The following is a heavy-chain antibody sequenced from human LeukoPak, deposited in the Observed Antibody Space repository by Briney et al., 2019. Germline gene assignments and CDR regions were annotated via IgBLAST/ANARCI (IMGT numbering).Heavy chain of an antibody. CDR2: IYYSGTT. V-gene: IGHV4-59*01. Sequence: PSETLSLTCIVSGGSISHYYWNWIRQPPGKGLEWIGYIYYSGTTNYNPSLKSRVTISVDTSKNQFSLKLSSVTTAYTAVYYCARGFTLFDPWGQGTLVTVSS. D-gene: IGHD2/OR15-2a*01. CDR1: GGSISHYY. CDR3: ARGFTLFDP. J-gene: IGHJ5*02.